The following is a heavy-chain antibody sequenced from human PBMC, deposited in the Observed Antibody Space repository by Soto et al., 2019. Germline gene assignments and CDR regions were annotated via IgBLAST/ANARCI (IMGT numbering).Heavy chain of an antibody. Sequence: SLRLSCTGSGFPFDDFAINCVRQAQGKWLEWVGLLRPQGYPETTESAAAVNGRFTISRDTSNGIAHLPMNSLNIDDSAVYYCTRVRPLRSGPTHYYYYGMDVWGQGTTVTVAS. CDR1: GFPFDDFA. D-gene: IGHD6-19*01. V-gene: IGHV3-49*04. CDR2: LRPQGYPETT. J-gene: IGHJ6*02. CDR3: TRVRPLRSGPTHYYYYGMDV.